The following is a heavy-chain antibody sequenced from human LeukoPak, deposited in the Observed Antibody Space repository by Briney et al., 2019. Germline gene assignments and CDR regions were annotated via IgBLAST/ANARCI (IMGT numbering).Heavy chain of an antibody. D-gene: IGHD2-15*01. Sequence: GESLKISCKGSGYSFTSYWIAWVRQMPGKGLEWMGIIYPGDSDTRYSPSFQGQVTISADKSISTAYLQWSSLKASDTAMYYCARHPRIYCSGCSCYQYYFDYWGQGTLVTVSS. CDR3: ARHPRIYCSGCSCYQYYFDY. V-gene: IGHV5-51*01. CDR2: IYPGDSDT. CDR1: GYSFTSYW. J-gene: IGHJ4*02.